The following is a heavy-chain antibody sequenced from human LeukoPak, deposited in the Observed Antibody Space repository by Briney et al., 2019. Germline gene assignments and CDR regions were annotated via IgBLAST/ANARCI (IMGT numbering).Heavy chain of an antibody. D-gene: IGHD6-19*01. V-gene: IGHV3-23*01. CDR3: AKMYPDSSGWYYFDY. CDR2: ISGSGGST. CDR1: GFTFSSYA. Sequence: GGSLRPSCAASGFTFSSYAMSWVRQAPGKGLEWVSAISGSGGSTYYADSVKGRFTISRDNSKNTLYLQMNSLRAEDTAVYYCAKMYPDSSGWYYFDYWGQGTLVTVSS. J-gene: IGHJ4*02.